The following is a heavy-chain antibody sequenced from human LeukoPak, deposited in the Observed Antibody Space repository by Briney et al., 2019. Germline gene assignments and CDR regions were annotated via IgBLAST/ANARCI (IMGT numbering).Heavy chain of an antibody. CDR2: IYYSGIT. Sequence: SETLSLTCAVSGGSISTDRYLWGWLRQSPGKGLEWIGSIYYSGITYYNPSLKSRVTISVDTSKNQFSLKLSSVTAADTAVYHCAREKESGWLGGAFDIWGQGTMVTVSS. V-gene: IGHV4-39*02. CDR3: AREKESGWLGGAFDI. D-gene: IGHD6-19*01. J-gene: IGHJ3*02. CDR1: GGSISTDRYL.